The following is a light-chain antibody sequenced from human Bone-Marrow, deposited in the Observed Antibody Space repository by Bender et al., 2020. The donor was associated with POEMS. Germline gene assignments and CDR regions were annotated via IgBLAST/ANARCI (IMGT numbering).Light chain of an antibody. Sequence: QSVLTQPPSASGTPGQRVTITCSGSSSNIASNTVNWYQQHPGKAPKLVISDVNKRPSGDSNRFSGSKSGNTASLTISGLQAEDEADYYCSSYVRGDSLVIFGGGTKLTVL. CDR3: SSYVRGDSLVI. V-gene: IGLV1-44*01. CDR1: SSNIASNT. J-gene: IGLJ2*01. CDR2: DVN.